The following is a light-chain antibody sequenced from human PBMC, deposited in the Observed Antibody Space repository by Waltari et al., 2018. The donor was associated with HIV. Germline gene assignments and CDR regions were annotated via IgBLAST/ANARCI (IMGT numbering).Light chain of an antibody. CDR2: AAS. Sequence: DIQLTQSPSSLSASVGDRVTITCRASQGIANHLALYQQKPGKVPKLLIYAASTLQSGVPSRFSGGGSETDFTLTISSLQPEDVASYYCQKDNSAPYTFGQGTRLEIK. J-gene: IGKJ2*01. CDR1: QGIANH. V-gene: IGKV1-27*01. CDR3: QKDNSAPYT.